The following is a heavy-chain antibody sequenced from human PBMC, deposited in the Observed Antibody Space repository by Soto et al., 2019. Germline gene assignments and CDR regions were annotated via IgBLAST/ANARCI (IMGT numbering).Heavy chain of an antibody. J-gene: IGHJ4*02. V-gene: IGHV3-74*01. CDR3: STQLLDQNFDY. CDR1: GFNFGGYW. CDR2: INSDGSST. Sequence: GGSLRLSGAASGFNFGGYWMHWVRQAPGKGRGWVSRINSDGSSTSYADSVKGRFTTSRENATNTLYLRMNSLRAEETAGYYCSTQLLDQNFDYWGQGTLVTVSS. D-gene: IGHD5-18*01.